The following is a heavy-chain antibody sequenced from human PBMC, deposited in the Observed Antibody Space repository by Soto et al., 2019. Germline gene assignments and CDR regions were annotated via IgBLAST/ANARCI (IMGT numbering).Heavy chain of an antibody. J-gene: IGHJ6*03. CDR1: GGTFSSYT. Sequence: QVQLVQSGAEVKKPGSSVKVSCKASGGTFSSYTINWVRQAPGQGLEWMGRIIPIFGMANYAQKFQGRVTITADESTSTAYMLLSSLRSEDTGLYYCAREEAQYQLLHSYYYMDVWGKGTTVTVSS. D-gene: IGHD2-2*01. CDR2: IIPIFGMA. V-gene: IGHV1-69*08. CDR3: AREEAQYQLLHSYYYMDV.